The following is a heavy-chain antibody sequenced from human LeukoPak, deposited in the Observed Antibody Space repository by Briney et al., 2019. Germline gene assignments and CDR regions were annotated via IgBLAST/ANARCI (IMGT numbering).Heavy chain of an antibody. V-gene: IGHV3-23*01. CDR1: GFTFRSYG. Sequence: GGSLRLSCAASGFTFRSYGMSWVRQAPGKGLQWVSAISEGGRTYYADSLKGGFTTSRDNSKSPLYLQMNSLRAEDTDVYYCAKDPYYYDSSGYFTNDYWGQGILVTVSS. D-gene: IGHD3-22*01. CDR3: AKDPYYYDSSGYFTNDY. CDR2: ISEGGRT. J-gene: IGHJ4*02.